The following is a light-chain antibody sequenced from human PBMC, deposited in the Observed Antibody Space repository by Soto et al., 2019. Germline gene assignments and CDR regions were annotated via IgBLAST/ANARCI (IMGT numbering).Light chain of an antibody. CDR1: DIGSKS. CDR2: YDS. CDR3: QVWDSNSDHVV. V-gene: IGLV3-21*04. Sequence: SYELTQPPSVSVAPGKTARMTCGGNDIGSKSVHWFQQKPGQAPILVIYYDSDRPSGIPERFSGSNSVNTATLTNSRVEAGDEADYYCQVWDSNSDHVVFGGGTKLTVL. J-gene: IGLJ2*01.